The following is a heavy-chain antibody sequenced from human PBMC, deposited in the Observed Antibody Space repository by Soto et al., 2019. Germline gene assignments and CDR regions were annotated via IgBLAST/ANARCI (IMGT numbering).Heavy chain of an antibody. Sequence: EVQLLESGGGLVQPGGSLRLSCAASGFTFSSYTMSWVRQAPGKGLEWVSSISASGGSPNYADSVQGRFTISRDNPRSTLYLQMNSLRAEDTASYYCAKARCSGGTCYVPDYWGQGALVTVSS. CDR3: AKARCSGGTCYVPDY. CDR1: GFTFSSYT. CDR2: ISASGGSP. D-gene: IGHD2-15*01. V-gene: IGHV3-23*01. J-gene: IGHJ4*02.